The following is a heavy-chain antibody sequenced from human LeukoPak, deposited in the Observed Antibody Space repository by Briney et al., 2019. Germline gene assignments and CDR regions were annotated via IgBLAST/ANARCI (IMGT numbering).Heavy chain of an antibody. CDR1: GFTFSNAW. V-gene: IGHV3-15*01. J-gene: IGHJ4*02. D-gene: IGHD5-18*01. Sequence: GGSLRLSCAASGFTFSNAWMSWVRQAPGKGLEWVGRIKSKTDGGTTDYAAPVKGRFTISRDDSKNTLYLQMNSRKTEDTAVYYCTTGYSYGYVGYWGQGTLVTVSS. CDR3: TTGYSYGYVGY. CDR2: IKSKTDGGTT.